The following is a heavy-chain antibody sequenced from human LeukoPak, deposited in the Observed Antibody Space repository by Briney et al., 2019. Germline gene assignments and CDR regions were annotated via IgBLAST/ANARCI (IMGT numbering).Heavy chain of an antibody. CDR2: SYXGXNK. V-gene: IGHV3-30*18. Sequence: SYXGXNKYYADSVKGRFTISRDNSKNTLYLQMNSLRAEDTAVYYCAKDPLSSSWYRYYYYYYGMDVWGQGTTVTVSS. CDR3: AKDPLSSSWYRYYYYYYGMDV. D-gene: IGHD6-13*01. J-gene: IGHJ6*02.